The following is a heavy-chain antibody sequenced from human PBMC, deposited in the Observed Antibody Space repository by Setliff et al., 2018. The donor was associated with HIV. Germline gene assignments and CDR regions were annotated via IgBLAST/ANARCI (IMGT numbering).Heavy chain of an antibody. CDR1: GGSFNGYY. CDR3: ARARRAGSGPKYFQH. J-gene: IGHJ1*01. D-gene: IGHD2-15*01. Sequence: SETLSLTCAVYGGSFNGYYWSWIRQPPGKGLEWIGEINHSGSTNYNQSLKSRVNMSVDKSKNQFSLRLSSVTAADTAVYYCARARRAGSGPKYFQHWGQGTLVPVSS. V-gene: IGHV4-34*01. CDR2: INHSGST.